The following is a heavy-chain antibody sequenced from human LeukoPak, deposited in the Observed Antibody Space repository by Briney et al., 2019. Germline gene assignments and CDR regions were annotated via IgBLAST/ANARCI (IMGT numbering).Heavy chain of an antibody. V-gene: IGHV3-23*01. CDR2: ISGSGGST. Sequence: GGSLRLSCAASGFTFSSYAMSWVRQAPGKGLEWVSAISGSGGSTYYADSVKGRFTISRDNSKNTLYLQMNSLRAEDTAVYYCARDRGPTSYYYDSSGYYRYYYYYGMDVWGQGTTVTVSS. J-gene: IGHJ6*02. CDR3: ARDRGPTSYYYDSSGYYRYYYYYGMDV. CDR1: GFTFSSYA. D-gene: IGHD3-22*01.